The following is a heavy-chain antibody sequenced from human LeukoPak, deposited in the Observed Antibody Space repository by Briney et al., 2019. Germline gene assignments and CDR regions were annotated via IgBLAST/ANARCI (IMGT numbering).Heavy chain of an antibody. CDR1: GGSISSYY. J-gene: IGHJ3*02. CDR2: IYYSGST. Sequence: SETLSLTCTVSGGSISSYYWSWIRQPPGKGLEWIGYIYYSGSTNYNPSLKSRVTISVDTSKNQFSLKLSSVTAADTAVYYCARGNLVCAFDIWGQGTMVTVSS. V-gene: IGHV4-59*01. D-gene: IGHD5/OR15-5a*01. CDR3: ARGNLVCAFDI.